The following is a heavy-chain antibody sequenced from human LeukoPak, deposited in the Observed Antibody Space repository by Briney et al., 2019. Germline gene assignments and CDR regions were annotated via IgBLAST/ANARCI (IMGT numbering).Heavy chain of an antibody. CDR2: INPSGGPT. CDR1: GYTFSNYL. V-gene: IGHV1-46*01. D-gene: IGHD3-16*01. Sequence: ASVKVSCKASGYTFSNYLMHWVRQAPGQGLEWMGIINPSGGPTTYAQQFQGRVTMTRDMSKSTVYVELSSLTFDDTAVYYCARASTGWGALDYWGQGNLVTVSS. CDR3: ARASTGWGALDY. J-gene: IGHJ4*02.